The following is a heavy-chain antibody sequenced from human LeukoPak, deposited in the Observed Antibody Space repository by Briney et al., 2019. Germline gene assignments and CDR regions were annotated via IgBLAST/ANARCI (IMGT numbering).Heavy chain of an antibody. J-gene: IGHJ6*03. V-gene: IGHV3-23*01. CDR1: GFTFSSYA. CDR2: ISGSGGST. CDR3: AQGFLYYYYMDV. D-gene: IGHD3-10*01. Sequence: PGGSLRLSCAASGFTFSSYAMSWVRQAPGKGLEWASAISGSGGSTYYADSVKGRFTISRDNSKNTLYLQMNSLRAEDTAVYYCAQGFLYYYYMDVWGKGTTVTVSS.